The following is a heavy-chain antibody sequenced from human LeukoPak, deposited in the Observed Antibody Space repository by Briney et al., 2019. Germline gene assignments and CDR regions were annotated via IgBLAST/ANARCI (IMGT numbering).Heavy chain of an antibody. CDR1: RFTFSSYE. Sequence: PGGSLRLSCAASRFTFSSYEMNWVRQAPGKGLEWVSVIYSGGSTYYADSVKGRFTISRDNSKNTLYLQMNSLRAEDTAVYYCARGLGSSSWYEYWGQGTLVTVSS. CDR2: IYSGGST. CDR3: ARGLGSSSWYEY. J-gene: IGHJ4*02. D-gene: IGHD6-13*01. V-gene: IGHV3-53*01.